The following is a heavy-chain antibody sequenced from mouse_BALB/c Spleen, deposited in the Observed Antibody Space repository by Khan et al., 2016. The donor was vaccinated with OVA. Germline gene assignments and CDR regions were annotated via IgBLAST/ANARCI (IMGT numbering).Heavy chain of an antibody. Sequence: MQLEESGPSLVKPSQTLSLTCSVTGDSITSGYWNWIRKFPGNKFEYMVYIDYSGNTYYNPSLESRISITRDTSKNHYYLQLNSVTTEDTATYYCVSYDGYCFDYWGQGTTLTVSS. D-gene: IGHD1-2*01. V-gene: IGHV3-8*02. CDR1: GDSITSGY. CDR3: VSYDGYCFDY. J-gene: IGHJ2*01. CDR2: IDYSGNT.